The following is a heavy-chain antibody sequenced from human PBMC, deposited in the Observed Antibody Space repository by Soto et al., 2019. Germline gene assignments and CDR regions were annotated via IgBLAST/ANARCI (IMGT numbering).Heavy chain of an antibody. J-gene: IGHJ6*03. CDR1: GGSISSYY. Sequence: SETLSLTCTVSGGSISSYYWSWIRQPPGKGLEWIGYIYYSGSTNYNPSLKSRVTISVDTSKNQFSLKLSSVTAADTAVYYCARPRGYYYYYMDAWGKGTTVTVSS. V-gene: IGHV4-59*01. CDR3: ARPRGYYYYYMDA. CDR2: IYYSGST.